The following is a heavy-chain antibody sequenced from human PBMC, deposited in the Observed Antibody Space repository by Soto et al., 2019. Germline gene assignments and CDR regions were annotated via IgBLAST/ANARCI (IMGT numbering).Heavy chain of an antibody. CDR1: GFTFITYD. Sequence: ASVKVSCKASGFTFITYDFSWVRQAAGQGLEWMGWMNPNNGNAGFAQKFRDRITMTRNTSISTAYLELSSLRSDDSAVYFCARRKERSGPYYLDLWGQGTQVPVSS. CDR2: MNPNNGNA. J-gene: IGHJ4*02. V-gene: IGHV1-8*01. D-gene: IGHD6-25*01. CDR3: ARRKERSGPYYLDL.